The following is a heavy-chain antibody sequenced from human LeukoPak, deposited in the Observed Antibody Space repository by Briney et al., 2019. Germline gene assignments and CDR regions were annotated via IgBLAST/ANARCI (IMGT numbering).Heavy chain of an antibody. Sequence: PSETLSLTCAVYGGSFSGYYWSWIRQPPGKGLEWIGEINHSGSTNYNPSLKSRVTISVDTSKNQFSLKLSSVTAADTAVYYCARRDYGSGSYQFDPWGQGTLVTVSS. V-gene: IGHV4-34*01. CDR3: ARRDYGSGSYQFDP. CDR1: GGSFSGYY. D-gene: IGHD3-10*01. J-gene: IGHJ5*02. CDR2: INHSGST.